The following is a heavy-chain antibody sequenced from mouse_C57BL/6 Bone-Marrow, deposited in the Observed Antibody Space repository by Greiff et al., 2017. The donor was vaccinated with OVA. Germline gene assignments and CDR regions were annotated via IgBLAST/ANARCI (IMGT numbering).Heavy chain of an antibody. D-gene: IGHD2-2*01. Sequence: VKLMESGPGLVQPSQSLSITCTVSGFSLTSYGVHWVRQSPGKGLEWLGVIWRGGSTDYNAAFMSRLSITKDNSKSQVFFKMNSLQADDTAIYYCAKKYGYWYAMDYWGQGTSVTVSS. V-gene: IGHV2-5*01. CDR1: GFSLTSYG. J-gene: IGHJ4*01. CDR2: IWRGGST. CDR3: AKKYGYWYAMDY.